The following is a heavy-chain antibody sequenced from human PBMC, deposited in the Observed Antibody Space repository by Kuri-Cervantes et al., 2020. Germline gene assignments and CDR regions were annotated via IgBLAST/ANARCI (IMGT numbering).Heavy chain of an antibody. J-gene: IGHJ4*02. D-gene: IGHD6-19*01. CDR3: ARDRKGIAVAGTYFDY. Sequence: GGSLRLSCAASGFTFSSYVMSWVRQAPRKGLEWVSAISGSDGTTHYADSVKGRFIISRDNSKNTLYLQMNSLRAEDTAVYYCARDRKGIAVAGTYFDYWGQGTLVTVSS. CDR1: GFTFSSYV. V-gene: IGHV3-23*01. CDR2: ISGSDGTT.